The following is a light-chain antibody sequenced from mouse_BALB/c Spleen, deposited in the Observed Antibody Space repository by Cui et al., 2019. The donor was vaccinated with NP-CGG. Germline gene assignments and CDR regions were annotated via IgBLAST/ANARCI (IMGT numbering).Light chain of an antibody. Sequence: HAVVTQESALTTSPGETVTLTCRSSTGAVTTTNYANWVQEKPDHLFTGLIGGTDNRAPGVPARFSGSLIGDKAALTITGAQTEDEAIYFCALWFSNHWVFGGGTKTDCP. J-gene: IGLJ1*01. CDR2: GTD. V-gene: IGLV1*01. CDR3: ALWFSNHWV. CDR1: TGAVTTTNY.